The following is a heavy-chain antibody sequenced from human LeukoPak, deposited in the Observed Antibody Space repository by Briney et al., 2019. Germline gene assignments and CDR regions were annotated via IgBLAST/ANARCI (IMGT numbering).Heavy chain of an antibody. CDR3: ARQAGILTAYALDY. D-gene: IGHD3-9*01. CDR1: GRSISRYH. V-gene: IGHV4-59*08. J-gene: IGHJ4*02. CDR2: IYYSGST. Sequence: SETLSLPCTVSGRSISRYHWSWIRQPPGKGLEGIGYIYYSGSTNYNPSLKSRVTISVDTSKNQFSLKLGSVTAADTAVYYCARQAGILTAYALDYWGQGTLVTVSS.